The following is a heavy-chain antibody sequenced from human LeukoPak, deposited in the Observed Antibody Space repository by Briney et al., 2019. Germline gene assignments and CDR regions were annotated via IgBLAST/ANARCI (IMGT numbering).Heavy chain of an antibody. V-gene: IGHV1-24*01. CDR2: FDPEDGET. J-gene: IGHJ3*02. Sequence: ASVKVSCKVSGYTLTELSMHWVRQAPGKGLEWMGGFDPEDGETIYAQKFQGRVTMTEDTSTDTAYMELSSLRSEDTAVYYCATVGYYDSSGYYFLYAFGIWGQGTMVTVSS. CDR1: GYTLTELS. CDR3: ATVGYYDSSGYYFLYAFGI. D-gene: IGHD3-22*01.